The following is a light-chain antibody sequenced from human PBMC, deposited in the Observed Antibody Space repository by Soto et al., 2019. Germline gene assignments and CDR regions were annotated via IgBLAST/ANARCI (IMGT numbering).Light chain of an antibody. CDR1: QSVSSN. Sequence: FVLTQSPSTLSVSPGERATLSCRASQSVSSNLAWHQQKPGQAPRILMYDASTRATGIPARFSGSGSGTEFTLTISSLQSEDFAVYYCQQYHNWPITFGQGTRLEIK. CDR3: QQYHNWPIT. CDR2: DAS. V-gene: IGKV3-15*01. J-gene: IGKJ5*01.